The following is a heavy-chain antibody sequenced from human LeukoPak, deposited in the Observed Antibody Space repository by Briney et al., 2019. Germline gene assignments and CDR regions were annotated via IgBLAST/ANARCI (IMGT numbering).Heavy chain of an antibody. V-gene: IGHV3-7*03. CDR2: IKQDGSEK. Sequence: GGFLRLSCAASGFTFSNYWMTWVRQAPGKGLEWVANIKQDGSEKYYVDSVKGRFTISRDNAKNSLYLQMNSLRAEDTAVYYCARGSWVTVAYWGQGTLVTVSS. J-gene: IGHJ4*02. CDR3: ARGSWVTVAY. D-gene: IGHD6-19*01. CDR1: GFTFSNYW.